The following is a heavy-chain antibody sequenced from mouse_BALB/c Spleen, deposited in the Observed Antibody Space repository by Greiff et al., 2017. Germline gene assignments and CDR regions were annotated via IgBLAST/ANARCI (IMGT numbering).Heavy chain of an antibody. Sequence: EVQGVESGGGLVKPGGSLKLSSAASGFTFSSYAMSWVRQTPEKRLEWVASISSGGSTYYPDSVKGRFTISRDNARNILYLQMSSLRSEDTAMYYCARYYDYDEGFAYWGQGTLVTVSA. CDR1: GFTFSSYA. V-gene: IGHV5-6-5*01. J-gene: IGHJ3*01. CDR2: ISSGGST. D-gene: IGHD2-4*01. CDR3: ARYYDYDEGFAY.